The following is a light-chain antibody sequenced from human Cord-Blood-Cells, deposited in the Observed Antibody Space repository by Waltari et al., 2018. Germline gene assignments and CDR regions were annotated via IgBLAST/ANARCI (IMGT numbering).Light chain of an antibody. Sequence: AIRMTQSPSSFPASTGDRVTITCRASQGISSYFAWYQQKPGKAPKLLIYAASTLQIGVPSRFSGRGSGTDFTLTISCLQSEDFATFCCQQYYSYSWTFGQGTKVEIK. CDR1: QGISSY. CDR3: QQYYSYSWT. CDR2: AAS. J-gene: IGKJ1*01. V-gene: IGKV1-8*01.